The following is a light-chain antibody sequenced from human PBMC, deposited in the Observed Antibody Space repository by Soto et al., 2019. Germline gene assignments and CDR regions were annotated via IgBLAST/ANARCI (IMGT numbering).Light chain of an antibody. J-gene: IGLJ1*01. CDR1: ISDVGDYNY. CDR2: DVS. V-gene: IGLV2-14*03. CDR3: SSYTSSSTFYV. Sequence: QSALTQPASVSGSPGQSITISCTGTISDVGDYNYVSWYQQRPGKAPKLMIYDVSNRPSGVSSRFSGSKSGNTASLTISGLQAEDEADYYCSSYTSSSTFYVFGTGTKVTVL.